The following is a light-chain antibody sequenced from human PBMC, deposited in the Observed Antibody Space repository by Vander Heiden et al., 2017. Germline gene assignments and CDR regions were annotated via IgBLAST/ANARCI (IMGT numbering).Light chain of an antibody. V-gene: IGLV2-14*03. CDR2: DVS. J-gene: IGLJ7*01. CDR1: SSDVGGYNY. CDR3: SSYTSSSTAV. Sequence: QSALTQLASVSGSPGQSITISCTGTSSDVGGYNYVSWYQQHPGKAPNLMIYDVSNRPSGVSNRFSGSKSGNTASLTISGLQAEDEADYYCSSYTSSSTAVFGGGTQLTVL.